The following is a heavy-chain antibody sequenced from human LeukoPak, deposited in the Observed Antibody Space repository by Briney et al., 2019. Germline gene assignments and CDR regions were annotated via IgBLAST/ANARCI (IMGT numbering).Heavy chain of an antibody. CDR3: ATTPLPDNSGWYQRPYDY. CDR1: GYTFTGYY. D-gene: IGHD6-19*01. V-gene: IGHV1-2*06. Sequence: ASVKVSCKASGYTFTGYYMHWVRQAPGQGLEWMGRINPNSGGTNYAQKFQGRVTMTRVTSISTAYMELSRLRSDDTAVYYCATTPLPDNSGWYQRPYDYWGQGTLVTVSS. J-gene: IGHJ4*02. CDR2: INPNSGGT.